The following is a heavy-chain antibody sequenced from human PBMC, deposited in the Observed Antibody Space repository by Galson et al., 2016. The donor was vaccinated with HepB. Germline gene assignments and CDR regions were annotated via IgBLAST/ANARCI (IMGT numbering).Heavy chain of an antibody. CDR1: GGSISSGFYN. J-gene: IGHJ4*02. CDR2: IFTNGDT. Sequence: TLSLTCTVSGGSISSGFYNWYWARQPAGQGLEWIGRIFTNGDTSYNPSLRGRVAISIDPSKNQFPLTMWSVTAADTAVYYCARAPHCFTTSCSELGYWGQGTLVTVSS. V-gene: IGHV4-61*02. D-gene: IGHD2-2*01. CDR3: ARAPHCFTTSCSELGY.